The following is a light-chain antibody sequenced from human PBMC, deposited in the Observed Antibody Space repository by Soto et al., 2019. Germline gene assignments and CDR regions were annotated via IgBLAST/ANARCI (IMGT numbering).Light chain of an antibody. CDR2: DAS. Sequence: EIVLTQSPATLSLSPGERATLSCGASQRVSSSYLAWYQQKPGLAPRLLTYDASSRATGIPDRFSGSGSGTDFTLTISRLEPEDFAVYYCQQYGSSPYTFGQGTKLEIK. CDR3: QQYGSSPYT. CDR1: QRVSSSY. J-gene: IGKJ2*01. V-gene: IGKV3D-20*01.